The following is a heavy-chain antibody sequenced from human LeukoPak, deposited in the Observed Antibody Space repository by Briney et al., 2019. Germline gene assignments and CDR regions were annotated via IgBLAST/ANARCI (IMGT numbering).Heavy chain of an antibody. J-gene: IGHJ5*02. CDR2: ISAYNGNT. D-gene: IGHD2-15*01. CDR1: GYTFTGYY. Sequence: GASVKVSCKASGYTFTGYYMHWVRQAPGQGLEWMGWISAYNGNTNYAQKLQGRVTMTTDTSTSTAYMELRSLRSDDTAVYYCARYCSGGSCYSAGIDPWGQGTLVTVSS. V-gene: IGHV1-18*04. CDR3: ARYCSGGSCYSAGIDP.